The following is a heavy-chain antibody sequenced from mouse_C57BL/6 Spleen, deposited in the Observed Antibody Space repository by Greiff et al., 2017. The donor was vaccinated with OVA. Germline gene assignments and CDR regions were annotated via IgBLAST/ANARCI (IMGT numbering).Heavy chain of an antibody. V-gene: IGHV5-9-1*02. CDR3: TRDQYGGAMDY. Sequence: EVHLVESGAGLVKPGGSLKLSCAASGFTFSSYAMYWVRQTPETRLEWVAYISSGGDYIYYADTVKGRVTISRDNAKNTLYLQMSSLKSEDTAMYYCTRDQYGGAMDYWGQGTSVTVSS. CDR2: ISSGGDYI. J-gene: IGHJ4*01. CDR1: GFTFSSYA. D-gene: IGHD1-1*01.